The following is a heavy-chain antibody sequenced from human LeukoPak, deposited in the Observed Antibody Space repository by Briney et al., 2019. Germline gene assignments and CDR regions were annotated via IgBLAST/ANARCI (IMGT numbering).Heavy chain of an antibody. V-gene: IGHV6-1*01. CDR3: SREDPSGYSNV. D-gene: IGHD6-13*01. CDR2: TYYRSKWYT. Sequence: SQTLSLTRVISGDRVSSTSSTCNWVRQSPSRGLEWQGRTYYRSKWYTNYAVSVESRIAINPDKYKTQFSLQLTFGPPEDTAMFYCSREDPSGYSNVWGQGTLVTVSS. CDR1: GDRVSSTSST. J-gene: IGHJ4*02.